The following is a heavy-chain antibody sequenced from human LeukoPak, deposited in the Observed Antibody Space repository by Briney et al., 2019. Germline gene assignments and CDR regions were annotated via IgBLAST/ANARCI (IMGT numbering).Heavy chain of an antibody. CDR1: GFTFSSYA. CDR2: ISGAAGST. J-gene: IGHJ6*02. V-gene: IGHV3-23*01. Sequence: GGSLRLSCAASGFTFSSYAMTWVRQAPGKGLEWVSAISGAAGSTYYADSVKGRFTISGDNSKNTLYLRMNSLRAEDTAVYYCAEASGYDLYYSLDIWGQGTTVAVSS. CDR3: AEASGYDLYYSLDI. D-gene: IGHD5-12*01.